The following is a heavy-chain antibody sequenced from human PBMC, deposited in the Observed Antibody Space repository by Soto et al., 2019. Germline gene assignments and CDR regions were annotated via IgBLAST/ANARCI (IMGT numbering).Heavy chain of an antibody. Sequence: GGSLRLSCAASGFTFSDYYMSWIRQAPGKGLEWVSYISSSGSTIYYADSVKRRFTISRDNAKNSLYLQMNSLRAEDTAVYYCARAERAYDFWSGYRYYYYMDVWGKGTTVTVSS. CDR2: ISSSGSTI. CDR1: GFTFSDYY. D-gene: IGHD3-3*01. V-gene: IGHV3-11*01. CDR3: ARAERAYDFWSGYRYYYYMDV. J-gene: IGHJ6*03.